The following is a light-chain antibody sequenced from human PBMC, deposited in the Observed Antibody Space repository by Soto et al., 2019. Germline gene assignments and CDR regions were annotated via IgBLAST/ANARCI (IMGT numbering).Light chain of an antibody. CDR1: QSINDW. CDR3: QQYNNYPWT. J-gene: IGKJ1*01. Sequence: DIQMTQSPSTLSASVGDRVTITCRASQSINDWLAWYQQQPGNAPKLLIYKASSLESGVPSRFSGSGSGTEFTLTISNLQPDDVATYYRQQYNNYPWTFGQGTKVDFK. CDR2: KAS. V-gene: IGKV1-5*03.